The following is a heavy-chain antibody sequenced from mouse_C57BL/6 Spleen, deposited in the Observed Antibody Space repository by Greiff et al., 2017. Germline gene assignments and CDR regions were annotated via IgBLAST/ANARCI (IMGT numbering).Heavy chain of an antibody. J-gene: IGHJ3*01. Sequence: VMLVESGPGLVQPSQSLSITCTVSGFSLTSYGVHWVRQSPGKGLEWLGVIWSGGSTDYNAAFISRLSISKDNSKSQVFFKMNSLQADDTAIYYCASPYDYDGAWFAYWGQGTLVTVSA. CDR2: IWSGGST. V-gene: IGHV2-2*01. D-gene: IGHD2-4*01. CDR1: GFSLTSYG. CDR3: ASPYDYDGAWFAY.